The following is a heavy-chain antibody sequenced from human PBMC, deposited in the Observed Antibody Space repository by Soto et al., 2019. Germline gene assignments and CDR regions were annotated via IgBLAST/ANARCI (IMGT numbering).Heavy chain of an antibody. D-gene: IGHD1-1*01. Sequence: QVQLQESGPGLVKPSGTLSLTCAVSGGSISSNWWNWVRQSPGKGLEWIGEISHSGTTNYNPSLKSRVTMSVDKSKNQLSLKLSSVTAADTAVYFCARAPGDVYNPSDYWGQGTLVTVSS. V-gene: IGHV4-4*02. CDR1: GGSISSNW. J-gene: IGHJ4*02. CDR3: ARAPGDVYNPSDY. CDR2: ISHSGTT.